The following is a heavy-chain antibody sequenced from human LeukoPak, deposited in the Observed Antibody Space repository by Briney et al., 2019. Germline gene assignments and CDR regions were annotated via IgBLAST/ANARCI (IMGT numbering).Heavy chain of an antibody. CDR3: ARARQWYGMDV. J-gene: IGHJ6*02. Sequence: GGSLRLSCAASGFTFSSYGMHWVRQAPGKGLEWVAVIWYDGSNKYYADSVKGRFTISRDNSKNTLYLQTNSLRAEDTAVYYCARARQWYGMDVWGQGTTVTVSS. D-gene: IGHD6-19*01. CDR1: GFTFSSYG. V-gene: IGHV3-33*01. CDR2: IWYDGSNK.